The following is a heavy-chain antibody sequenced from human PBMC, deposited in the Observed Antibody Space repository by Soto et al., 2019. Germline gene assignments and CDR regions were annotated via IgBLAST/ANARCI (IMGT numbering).Heavy chain of an antibody. J-gene: IGHJ5*02. CDR2: ISSSSSTI. D-gene: IGHD6-13*01. CDR3: ARVGQQLARGVTRHDP. Sequence: GSLRLSCAASGFTFSSYSMNWVRQAPGKGLEWVSYISSSSSTIYYADSVKGRFTISRDNAKNSLYLQMNSLRDEDTAVYYCARVGQQLARGVTRHDPWGQGTLVTVS. V-gene: IGHV3-48*02. CDR1: GFTFSSYS.